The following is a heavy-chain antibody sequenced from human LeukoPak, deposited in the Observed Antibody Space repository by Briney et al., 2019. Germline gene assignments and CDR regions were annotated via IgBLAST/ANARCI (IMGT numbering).Heavy chain of an antibody. J-gene: IGHJ6*02. CDR1: GLTFSSYA. D-gene: IGHD2-2*01. CDR3: ARDLKSGSTNSLLFYYYYYGMDV. Sequence: PGGSLRLSCAASGLTFSSYAMHWVRQAPGKGLEWVAVIWYDGSNKYYADSVKGRFTISRDNSKNTLYLQMNSLRAEDAAVYYCARDLKSGSTNSLLFYYYYYGMDVWGQGTTVTVSS. V-gene: IGHV3-33*08. CDR2: IWYDGSNK.